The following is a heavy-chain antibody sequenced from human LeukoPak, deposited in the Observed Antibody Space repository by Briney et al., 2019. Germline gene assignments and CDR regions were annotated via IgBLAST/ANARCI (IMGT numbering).Heavy chain of an antibody. CDR2: ISAYNGNT. CDR1: GYTFTSYG. J-gene: IGHJ4*02. CDR3: ASSLWFGELAT. Sequence: ASAKVSCKASGYTFTSYGISWVRQAPGQGLEWMGWISAYNGNTNYAQKLQGRVTMTTDTSTSTAYMELRSLRSDDTAVYYCASSLWFGELATWGQGTLVTVSS. D-gene: IGHD3-10*01. V-gene: IGHV1-18*01.